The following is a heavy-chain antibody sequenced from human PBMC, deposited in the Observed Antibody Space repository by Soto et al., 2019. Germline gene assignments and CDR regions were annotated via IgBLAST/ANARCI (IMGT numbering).Heavy chain of an antibody. J-gene: IGHJ4*02. Sequence: GGSLRLSCEASGFTFRSYWMSWVRQAPGKGLEWVANIKQDGSEKYYVDSVKGRFTISRDNAKNSLYLQMNSLKAEDTAVYYCARVSYYYDSSGYSSFDYWGQGTLVTVSS. CDR3: ARVSYYYDSSGYSSFDY. CDR1: GFTFRSYW. D-gene: IGHD3-22*01. CDR2: IKQDGSEK. V-gene: IGHV3-7*01.